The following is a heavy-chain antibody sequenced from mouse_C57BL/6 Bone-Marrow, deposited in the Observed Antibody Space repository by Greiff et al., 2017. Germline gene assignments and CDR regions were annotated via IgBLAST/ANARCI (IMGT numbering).Heavy chain of an antibody. Sequence: DVKLVESVAELVRPGASVKLSFTASGFNIKNTYMHWVKQRPEQGLEWIGRIDPANGNTKYAPKFQGKATITADTSSNTAYLQRSSLTSEDTAIYYCARTYDYDGFAYWGQGTLVTVSA. CDR2: IDPANGNT. J-gene: IGHJ3*01. CDR1: GFNIKNTY. V-gene: IGHV14-3*01. D-gene: IGHD2-4*01. CDR3: ARTYDYDGFAY.